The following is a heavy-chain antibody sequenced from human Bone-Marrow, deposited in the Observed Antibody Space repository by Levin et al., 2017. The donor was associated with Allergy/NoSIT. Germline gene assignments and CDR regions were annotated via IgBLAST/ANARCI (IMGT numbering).Heavy chain of an antibody. J-gene: IGHJ5*02. Sequence: TSETLSLTCTVSGGSVSSGSYYWSWIRQPPGKGLEWIGYIYYSGSTNYNPSLKSRVTISVDTSKNQFSLKLSSVTAADTAVYYCARHSDSSSWYEWWFDPWGQGTLVTVSS. CDR3: ARHSDSSSWYEWWFDP. V-gene: IGHV4-61*01. CDR1: GGSVSSGSYY. CDR2: IYYSGST. D-gene: IGHD6-13*01.